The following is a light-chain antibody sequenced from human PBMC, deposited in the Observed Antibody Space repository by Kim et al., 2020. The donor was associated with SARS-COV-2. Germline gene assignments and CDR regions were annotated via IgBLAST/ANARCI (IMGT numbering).Light chain of an antibody. CDR2: GKH. V-gene: IGLV3-19*01. J-gene: IGLJ2*01. Sequence: VALGQTVRITCQGDSLRSYYATWYQQKPGQAPILVIYGKHNRPSGIPDRFSGSSSGNTASLTITGTQAGDEADYYCNSRDSNDNVVFGGGTKLTVL. CDR3: NSRDSNDNVV. CDR1: SLRSYY.